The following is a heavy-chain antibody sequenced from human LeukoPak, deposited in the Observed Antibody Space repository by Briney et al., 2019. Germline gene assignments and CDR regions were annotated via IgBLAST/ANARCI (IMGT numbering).Heavy chain of an antibody. CDR1: GFTFSSYA. V-gene: IGHV3-23*01. Sequence: PGGSLRLSCAASGFTFSSYAMSWLRQTPQKGLEWASGISVTGDITYYADSVKGRFTIARDSSRTTLYLQLNSLRADDTAVYYCAKSHITRYPLQYYFDLWGQGAQVIVSS. J-gene: IGHJ4*02. CDR3: AKSHITRYPLQYYFDL. D-gene: IGHD2-21*01. CDR2: ISVTGDIT.